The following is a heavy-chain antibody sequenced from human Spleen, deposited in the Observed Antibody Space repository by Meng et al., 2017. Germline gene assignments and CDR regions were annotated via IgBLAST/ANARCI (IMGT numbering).Heavy chain of an antibody. CDR2: IYYRGST. CDR1: GGSITSTSSY. D-gene: IGHD3-3*02. V-gene: IGHV4-39*07. CDR3: VISSHN. Sequence: QVQLQESGPGLVVPSGTLSLTCTISGGSITSTSSYWGWVRQPPGKGLEWIGSIYYRGSTNYNPSLKSRISMSVDMSKNQFSLKVNSVTAADTAIYYCVISSHNWGQGTLVTVSS. J-gene: IGHJ4*02.